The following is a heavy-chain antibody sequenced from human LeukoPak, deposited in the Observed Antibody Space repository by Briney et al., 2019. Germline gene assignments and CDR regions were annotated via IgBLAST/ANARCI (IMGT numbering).Heavy chain of an antibody. Sequence: GGSLRLSCVASGFTFSSCAIHWVRQAPGKGLEWVAVISYDGSNKYYADSVKGRFAISRDNSKNTLYLQMNSLRAEDTAVYYCARDYDCEDAGGFDYWGQGTLVTVSS. J-gene: IGHJ4*02. D-gene: IGHD2-21*02. CDR1: GFTFSSCA. CDR3: ARDYDCEDAGGFDY. CDR2: ISYDGSNK. V-gene: IGHV3-30*09.